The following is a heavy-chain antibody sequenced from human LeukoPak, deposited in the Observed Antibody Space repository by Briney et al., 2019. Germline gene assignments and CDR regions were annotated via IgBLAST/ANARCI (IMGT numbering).Heavy chain of an antibody. V-gene: IGHV3-30*18. CDR1: GFTFSNYG. D-gene: IGHD6-13*01. J-gene: IGHJ4*02. Sequence: PGGSLRLSCATSGFTFSNYGMHYVRQAPGQGLEWVAVISDDASKKYYADSVNGRFTISRDTSNNTLYLHMNSLRPEDTAVYYCAKDRETTASGTFDYWGQGTLVTVSS. CDR3: AKDRETTASGTFDY. CDR2: ISDDASKK.